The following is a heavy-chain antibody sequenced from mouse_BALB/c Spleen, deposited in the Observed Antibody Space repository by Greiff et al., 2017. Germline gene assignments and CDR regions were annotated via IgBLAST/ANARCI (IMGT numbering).Heavy chain of an antibody. D-gene: IGHD1-1*02. J-gene: IGHJ4*01. CDR2: ILPGSGST. CDR1: GYTFSSYW. CDR3: ARSGGYDAMDY. Sequence: QVQLQQSGAELMKPGASVKISCKATGYTFSSYWIEWVKQRPGHGLEWIGEILPGSGSTNYNEKFKGKATFTADTSSNTAYMQLSSLTSEDSAVYYCARSGGYDAMDYWGQGTSVTVSS. V-gene: IGHV1-9*01.